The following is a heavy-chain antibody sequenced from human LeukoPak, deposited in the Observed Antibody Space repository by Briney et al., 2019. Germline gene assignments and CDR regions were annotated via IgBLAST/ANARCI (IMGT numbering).Heavy chain of an antibody. J-gene: IGHJ3*02. CDR2: VIPIFGTA. Sequence: GVSVKVSCKASGGTFISYAISWVRQAPGQGLEWMGGVIPIFGTANYAQKFQGRVTITADESTSTAYMELSSLRSEDTAVYYCARGTTSDAFDIWGQGTMVTVSS. CDR1: GGTFISYA. V-gene: IGHV1-69*13. CDR3: ARGTTSDAFDI. D-gene: IGHD4-17*01.